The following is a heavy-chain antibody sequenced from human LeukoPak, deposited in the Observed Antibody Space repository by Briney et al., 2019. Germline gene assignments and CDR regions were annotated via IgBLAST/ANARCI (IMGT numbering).Heavy chain of an antibody. J-gene: IGHJ4*02. CDR3: ARDGTDAGYFDY. V-gene: IGHV4-4*07. D-gene: IGHD6-13*01. CDR1: GGSISSYY. CDR2: IYSSGST. Sequence: SETLSLTCTVSGGSISSYYWSWIRQPAGKGLEWVGRIYSSGSTNYDPSLKSRVTMSVDTSKNQFSLKLSSVTAADTAVYYCARDGTDAGYFDYWGQGTLVTVSS.